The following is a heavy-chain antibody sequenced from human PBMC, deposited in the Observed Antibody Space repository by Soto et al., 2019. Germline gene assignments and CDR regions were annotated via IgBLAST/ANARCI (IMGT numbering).Heavy chain of an antibody. D-gene: IGHD1-1*01. J-gene: IGHJ4*02. CDR2: INPYNSNT. CDR1: GYTFTSYT. Sequence: QVQLVQSGAEVKKPGASVKVSCKASGYTFTSYTITRVRQAPGQGLEWMGWINPYNSNTNDAQKFQDRVTMTTDTSTSTAYMELRSLRSDDTAVYYCARVDAYNQPNFGYWGQGTLVTVSS. CDR3: ARVDAYNQPNFGY. V-gene: IGHV1-18*01.